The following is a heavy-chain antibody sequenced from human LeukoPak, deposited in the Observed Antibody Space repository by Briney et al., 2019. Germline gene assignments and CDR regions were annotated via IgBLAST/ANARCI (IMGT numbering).Heavy chain of an antibody. CDR1: GGSISSGGYY. J-gene: IGHJ4*02. CDR2: IYYSGST. V-gene: IGHV4-31*03. D-gene: IGHD3-22*01. Sequence: PSETLSLTCTVSGGSISSGGYYWSWIRQHPGKGLEWIGYIYYSGSTNYNPSLKSRVTISVDTSKNQFSLRLSSVTAADTAVYFCAREGYYDSSGYSDYWGQGTLVTVSS. CDR3: AREGYYDSSGYSDY.